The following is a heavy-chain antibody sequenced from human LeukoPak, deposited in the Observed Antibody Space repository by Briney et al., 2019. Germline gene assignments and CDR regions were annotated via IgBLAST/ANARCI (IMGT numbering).Heavy chain of an antibody. CDR2: ISGSGGTT. V-gene: IGHV3-23*01. J-gene: IGHJ4*02. CDR3: AKDSRSTLPRGRLDY. Sequence: GSLRLSCAASGFTLSSYAMSWVRQAPGKGLEWVSGISGSGGTTYYADSVKGRFTISRDNSKNTYLQMNSLRAEDTAAYYCAKDSRSTLPRGRLDYWGQGTLVTVSS. D-gene: IGHD2-21*02. CDR1: GFTLSSYA.